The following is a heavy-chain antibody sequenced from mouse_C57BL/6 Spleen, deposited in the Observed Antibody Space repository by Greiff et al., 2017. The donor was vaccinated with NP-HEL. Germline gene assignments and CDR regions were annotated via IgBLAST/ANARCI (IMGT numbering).Heavy chain of an antibody. Sequence: VHLVESGPGLVAPSQSLSITCTVSGFSLTSYAISWVRQPPGKGLEWLGVIWTGGGTNYNSALKSRLSISKDNSKSQVFLKMNSLQTDDTARYYCAREGLDYYGSSYPFAYWGQGTLVTVSA. CDR1: GFSLTSYA. CDR3: AREGLDYYGSSYPFAY. J-gene: IGHJ3*01. V-gene: IGHV2-9-1*01. CDR2: IWTGGGT. D-gene: IGHD1-1*01.